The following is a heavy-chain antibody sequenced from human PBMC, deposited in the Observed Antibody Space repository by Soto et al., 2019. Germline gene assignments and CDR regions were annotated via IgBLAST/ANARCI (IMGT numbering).Heavy chain of an antibody. CDR1: GFSMSGGYY. CDR2: IYHSGNT. D-gene: IGHD1-7*01. Sequence: PSETLSLTCAVSGFSMSGGYYCGWFRQPPGKGLEWIGTIYHSGNTYYSPSLTSRVTISVDTSKNHFSLQLRSVTAADTAVYCCARARIIVSGTIVDYWGQGTLVTVSS. CDR3: ARARIIVSGTIVDY. J-gene: IGHJ4*02. V-gene: IGHV4-38-2*01.